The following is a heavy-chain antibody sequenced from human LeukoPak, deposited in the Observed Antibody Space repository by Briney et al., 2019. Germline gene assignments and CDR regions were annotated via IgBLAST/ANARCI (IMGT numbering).Heavy chain of an antibody. CDR1: GFTVSSNY. V-gene: IGHV3-53*05. J-gene: IGHJ4*02. CDR2: IYSGGST. Sequence: PGGSLRLSCAVSGFTVSSNYMSWVRQAPGKELEWVSVIYSGGSTHYADSVKGRFTISRDNSKNMLYLEMNSLRGEDMAVYYCARSHVIASYVGDYWGQGTLVTVSS. CDR3: ARSHVIASYVGDY. D-gene: IGHD2-21*01.